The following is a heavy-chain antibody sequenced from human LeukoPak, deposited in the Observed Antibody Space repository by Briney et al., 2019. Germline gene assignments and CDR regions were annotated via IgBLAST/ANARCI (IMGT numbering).Heavy chain of an antibody. CDR3: ARSTVTRIFWFDP. CDR2: IYTSGST. Sequence: SESLSLTCTVSGYSISSCYYWGWIRQPAGKGLEWVGRIYTSGSTNYNHSLKSRVTMSVDTSKNQFYLKLNSLTAADTAVYYCARSTVTRIFWFDPWGQGTLVTVSS. D-gene: IGHD4-17*01. CDR1: GYSISSCYY. J-gene: IGHJ5*02. V-gene: IGHV4-4*07.